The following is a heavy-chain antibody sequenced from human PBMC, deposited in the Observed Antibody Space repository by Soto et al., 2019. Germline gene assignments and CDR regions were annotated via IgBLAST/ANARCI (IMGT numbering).Heavy chain of an antibody. CDR2: IIPIFGAA. CDR1: GGTFSTYS. Sequence: QVQVVQSVAEVQQPGSSVKVSCKVSGGTFSTYSISWVRQAPGQGLEWVGGIIPIFGAAKHAQKFQGRVRITADDSTSTVYMELSGLRSEDTAVYFCARDGDRVTARHWGQGTLVTVSS. D-gene: IGHD7-27*01. V-gene: IGHV1-69*01. J-gene: IGHJ4*02. CDR3: ARDGDRVTARH.